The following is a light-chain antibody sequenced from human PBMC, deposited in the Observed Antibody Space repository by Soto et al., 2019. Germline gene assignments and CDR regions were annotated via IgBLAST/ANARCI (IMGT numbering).Light chain of an antibody. J-gene: IGKJ4*01. V-gene: IGKV1-33*01. CDR3: QQYDNLSLT. CDR2: DAS. CDR1: QDISNY. Sequence: DIQMTQSPSSLSASVGDRVTITCQASQDISNYLNWYQQKPGKAPKLLLFDASNMETGVPSRFSGSGSGTDFTFTISSLQPEDIATYYCQQYDNLSLTFGGGTKVEIE.